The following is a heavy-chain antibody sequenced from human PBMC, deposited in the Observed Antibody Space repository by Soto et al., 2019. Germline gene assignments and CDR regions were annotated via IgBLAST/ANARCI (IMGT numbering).Heavy chain of an antibody. Sequence: GGSLRLSCAASGFTFSSYAMSWVRQAPGKGLEWVSAISGSGGSTYYADSVKGRFTISRDNSKNTLYLQMNSLRAEDTAVYYCAKVGRFGELSTGMDVWGQGTTVTVSS. CDR2: ISGSGGST. CDR1: GFTFSSYA. J-gene: IGHJ6*02. D-gene: IGHD3-10*01. V-gene: IGHV3-23*01. CDR3: AKVGRFGELSTGMDV.